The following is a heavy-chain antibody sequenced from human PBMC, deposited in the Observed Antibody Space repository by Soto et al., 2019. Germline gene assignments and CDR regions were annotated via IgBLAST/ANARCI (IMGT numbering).Heavy chain of an antibody. CDR2: INPNSGGT. CDR1: GYTFTGYY. J-gene: IGHJ4*02. D-gene: IGHD3-22*01. Sequence: ASVKVSCKASGYTFTGYYMHWVRQAPGQGLEWMGWINPNSGGTNYAQKFQGRVTMTRDTSISTAYMELSRLRSDDTAVYYCASPRTYYYDSSGYPSPDFDYWGQGTLVTVSS. CDR3: ASPRTYYYDSSGYPSPDFDY. V-gene: IGHV1-2*02.